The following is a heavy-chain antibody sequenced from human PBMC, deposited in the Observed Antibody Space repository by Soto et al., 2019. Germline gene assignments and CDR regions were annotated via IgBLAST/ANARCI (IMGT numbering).Heavy chain of an antibody. CDR3: ADRKIAAGPSEYFQH. J-gene: IGHJ1*01. V-gene: IGHV4-34*01. Sequence: TSETLSLTCAVYGGSFSGYYWSWIRQPPGKGLEWIGEINHSGSTNYNPSLKSRVTISVDTSKNQFSLKLSSVTAADTAVYYCADRKIAAGPSEYFQHGGKGPLVTVSS. D-gene: IGHD6-6*01. CDR1: GGSFSGYY. CDR2: INHSGST.